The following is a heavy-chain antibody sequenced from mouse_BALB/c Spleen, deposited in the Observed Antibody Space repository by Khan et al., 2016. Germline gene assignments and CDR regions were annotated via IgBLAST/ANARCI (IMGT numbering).Heavy chain of an antibody. D-gene: IGHD1-1*01. J-gene: IGHJ2*01. V-gene: IGHV3-8*02. Sequence: EVQLQESGPSLVKPSQTLSLTCSVTGDSITSGYWNWIRKSPGNKLEYMGYISYSGSTYSNPSLKSRISITRDTSKNQYYLQWNSVTTEDTATYYCASSNYYGSSGYFDCWGQGTTLTVSS. CDR2: ISYSGST. CDR3: ASSNYYGSSGYFDC. CDR1: GDSITSGY.